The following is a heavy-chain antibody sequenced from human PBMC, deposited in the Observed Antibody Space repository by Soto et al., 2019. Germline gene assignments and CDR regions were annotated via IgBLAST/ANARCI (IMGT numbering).Heavy chain of an antibody. J-gene: IGHJ4*02. D-gene: IGHD6-6*01. CDR1: RYTFTCYY. CDR2: MNPNSGNT. CDR3: ARATYCSSFFFTGTSPYYFEY. Sequence: ASVKVSCKDSRYTFTCYYGNWLRQATRKGLEWMGWMNPNSGNTGFAQRFQGRVTMTRNTSINTAYMELSSLRSDDTAVYYCARATYCSSFFFTGTSPYYFEYWAQGTLVTVSS. V-gene: IGHV1-8*01.